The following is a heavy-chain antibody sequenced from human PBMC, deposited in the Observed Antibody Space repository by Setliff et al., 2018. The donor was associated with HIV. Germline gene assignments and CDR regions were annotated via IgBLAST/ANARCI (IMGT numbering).Heavy chain of an antibody. V-gene: IGHV3-21*01. Sequence: GCSLILSCEASGFTFSTYSMNWVRQAPGKGLEWVSSISRSSSDIYYADSVKGRFTVSRDNAKNSLYLQMNSLRAEDTAVYYCARVGYCSSTSCYDYWGQGTLVTVSS. CDR3: ARVGYCSSTSCYDY. CDR2: ISRSSSDI. J-gene: IGHJ4*02. CDR1: GFTFSTYS. D-gene: IGHD2-2*01.